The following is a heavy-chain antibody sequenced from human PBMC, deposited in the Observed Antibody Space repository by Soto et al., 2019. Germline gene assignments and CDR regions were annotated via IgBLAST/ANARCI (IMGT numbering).Heavy chain of an antibody. J-gene: IGHJ5*02. Sequence: EVQLVESGGGFVQPGGSLRLSCAASGFTFSGSYMSWVRQAPGKGLEWVANIRPDGSLTNYVDSVKGRFTISRDNAKSSLYLQMSSLRVEDTAVYFCAKDSTWGLVTLVTVSS. CDR3: AKDST. CDR2: IRPDGSLT. V-gene: IGHV3-7*04. CDR1: GFTFSGSY.